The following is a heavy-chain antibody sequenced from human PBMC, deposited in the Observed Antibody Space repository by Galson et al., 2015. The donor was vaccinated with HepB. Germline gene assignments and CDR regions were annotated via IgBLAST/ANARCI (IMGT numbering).Heavy chain of an antibody. CDR1: GFTFNRFG. Sequence: SLRLSCAASGFTFNRFGMHWVRQAPGKGLEWVAVTWYDGSEKYYAGSVKGRFSISRDNSRNTLYLRMNSLRAEDTAIYYCARDLALGTTIISDYWGQGTLVTVSS. CDR2: TWYDGSEK. CDR3: ARDLALGTTIISDY. J-gene: IGHJ4*02. D-gene: IGHD1-7*01. V-gene: IGHV3-33*01.